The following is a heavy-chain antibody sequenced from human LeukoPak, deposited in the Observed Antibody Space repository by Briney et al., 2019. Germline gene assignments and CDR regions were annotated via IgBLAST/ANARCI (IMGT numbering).Heavy chain of an antibody. CDR1: GGSISSGDYY. CDR3: ARDQGPRRGHNWLDP. Sequence: SETLSLTCTVSGGSISSGDYYWSWIRQPPGKGLEWIGYIYYSGSTYYNPSLKSRVTISVDTSKNQFSLKLSSVTAADTAVYYCARDQGPRRGHNWLDPWGQGTLVTVSS. J-gene: IGHJ5*02. CDR2: IYYSGST. V-gene: IGHV4-30-4*01.